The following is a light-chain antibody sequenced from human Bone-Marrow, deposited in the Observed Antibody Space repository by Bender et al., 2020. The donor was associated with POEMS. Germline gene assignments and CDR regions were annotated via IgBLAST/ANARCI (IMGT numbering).Light chain of an antibody. CDR3: AVWDDSLNGWV. CDR1: SSNIGAHA. J-gene: IGLJ3*02. V-gene: IGLV1-44*01. Sequence: QSVLTQPPSASGTPGQRVTISCSGGSSNIGAHAVNWYQHLPGTAPKLLIYSGRRRPSEVPDLFSASRSGPSASLAISGLQSEDEADYYCAVWDDSLNGWVFGGGTKLTVL. CDR2: SGR.